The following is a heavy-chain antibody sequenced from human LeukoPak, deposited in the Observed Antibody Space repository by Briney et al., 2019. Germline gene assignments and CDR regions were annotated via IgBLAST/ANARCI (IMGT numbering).Heavy chain of an antibody. CDR3: ARTSGDWFDP. CDR1: GYTFTSYY. Sequence: ASVKVSCKASGYTFTSYYIYWVRQAPGQGLEWMGIINPSGGSTSHAQKFQGRVTMTRDTSTSTVYMELSSLRSEDTAVYYCARTSGDWFDPWGQGTLVTVSS. V-gene: IGHV1-46*01. CDR2: INPSGGST. J-gene: IGHJ5*02.